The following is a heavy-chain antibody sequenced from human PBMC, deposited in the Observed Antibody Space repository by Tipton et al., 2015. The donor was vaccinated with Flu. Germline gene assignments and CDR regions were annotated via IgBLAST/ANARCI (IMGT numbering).Heavy chain of an antibody. D-gene: IGHD3-3*01. Sequence: LRLSCTVSGGSISSYYWSWIRQPAGKGLEWIGRIYTSGSTNYNPSLKSRVTISVDTSKNQFSLKLSSVTAADTAVYYCARAFPTYYDFWSGYYKGDYYYYYMDVWGKGTTVTVS. CDR3: ARAFPTYYDFWSGYYKGDYYYYYMDV. CDR2: IYTSGST. V-gene: IGHV4-4*07. J-gene: IGHJ6*03. CDR1: GGSISSYY.